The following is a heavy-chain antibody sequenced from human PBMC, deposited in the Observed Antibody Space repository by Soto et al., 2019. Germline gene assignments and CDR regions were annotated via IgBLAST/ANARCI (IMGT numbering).Heavy chain of an antibody. CDR1: GYSFTSYW. CDR2: IYPGDSDT. J-gene: IGHJ4*02. Sequence: GESLKISCKGSGYSFTSYWIGWVRQMPGKGLEWMGIIYPGDSDTRYSPSFQGQVTISADKSISTAYLQWSSLKASDTAMYYCARVRHGGAVTDAGDYWGQGTLVTVSS. CDR3: ARVRHGGAVTDAGDY. V-gene: IGHV5-51*01. D-gene: IGHD2-21*02.